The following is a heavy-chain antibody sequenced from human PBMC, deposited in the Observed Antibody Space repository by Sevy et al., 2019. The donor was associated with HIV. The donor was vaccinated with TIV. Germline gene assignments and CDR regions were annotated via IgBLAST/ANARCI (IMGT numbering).Heavy chain of an antibody. J-gene: IGHJ5*02. V-gene: IGHV4-34*01. D-gene: IGHD2-2*01. Sequence: SETLSLTCAVYGGSFSGYYWNWIRQSPGKGLEWIGEINHSGSTQYNPSLKSRVTISVDTSKNQFSLRLNSVTAADTAVYYCARAPPVVVVPGAPSWFDPWSQGTLVTVSS. CDR2: INHSGST. CDR3: ARAPPVVVVPGAPSWFDP. CDR1: GGSFSGYY.